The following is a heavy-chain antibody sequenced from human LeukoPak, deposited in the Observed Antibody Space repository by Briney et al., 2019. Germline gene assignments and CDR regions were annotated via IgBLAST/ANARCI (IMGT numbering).Heavy chain of an antibody. CDR1: GGSISSGDYY. Sequence: SQTLSLTCTVSGGSISSGDYYWSWIRQPPGKGLEWIGNIYNSGSTYYNPSLKRLVTISVDTSKYQFFLILSSVTAANTAVYFCARFEYGSGSYYGYYCDYGGQGTLVSVSS. CDR2: IYNSGST. CDR3: ARFEYGSGSYYGYYCDY. D-gene: IGHD3-10*01. J-gene: IGHJ4*02. V-gene: IGHV4-30-4*01.